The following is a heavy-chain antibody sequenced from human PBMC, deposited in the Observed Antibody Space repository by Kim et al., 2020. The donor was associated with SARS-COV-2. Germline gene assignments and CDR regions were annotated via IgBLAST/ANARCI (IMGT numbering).Heavy chain of an antibody. CDR1: GYTFTSYA. J-gene: IGHJ4*02. CDR3: ARSRYGEIPDY. CDR2: INAANGNT. D-gene: IGHD4-17*01. Sequence: ASVKVSCKASGYTFTSYAMHWVRQAPGQRLEWMGWINAANGNTKYSQKFQGRVTITRDTSASTAYMELSSLRSEDTAVYYCARSRYGEIPDYWGQGTLVT. V-gene: IGHV1-3*01.